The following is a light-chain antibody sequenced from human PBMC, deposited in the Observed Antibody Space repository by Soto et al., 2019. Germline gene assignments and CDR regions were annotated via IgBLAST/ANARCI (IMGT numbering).Light chain of an antibody. V-gene: IGKV3-20*01. J-gene: IGKJ1*01. CDR1: QSVSSSY. CDR3: QQYERAPMT. Sequence: IVLTQSPGTLSLSPGERATLSCRASQSVSSSYLAWYQQKPGQAPRLLIYGASSRATGIPDRFSGSGSGTDFTLTISRLEPKDFAVYYCQQYERAPMTFGQGTKVDIK. CDR2: GAS.